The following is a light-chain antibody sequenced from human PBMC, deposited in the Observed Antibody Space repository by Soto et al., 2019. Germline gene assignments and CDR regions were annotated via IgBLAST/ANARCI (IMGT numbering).Light chain of an antibody. J-gene: IGLJ2*01. CDR1: SSDVGGYNY. V-gene: IGLV2-14*01. Sequence: QSALTQPASVSGSPGQSITISCTGTSSDVGGYNYVAWYQQHPGKAPKLMIYDVSNRPSGVSNRFSGSNYGNTASLTISGLQAEDEDDYYCSSYTSSSPVVFGGGTKVTVL. CDR3: SSYTSSSPVV. CDR2: DVS.